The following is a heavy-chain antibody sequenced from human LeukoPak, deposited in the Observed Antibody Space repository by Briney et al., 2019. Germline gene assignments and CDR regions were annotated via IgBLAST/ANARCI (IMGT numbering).Heavy chain of an antibody. CDR3: ARDVPYSSGCFDY. J-gene: IGHJ4*02. D-gene: IGHD6-19*01. Sequence: GGSLRLSCAVYGFTVSSNYISWVRQAPGRGLEWVSVIYSGGSTHFADSVKGRFSISRDNSKNTVYLQMNSLRSDDTAVYYCARDVPYSSGCFDYWGQGTLVTVSS. V-gene: IGHV3-53*05. CDR1: GFTVSSNY. CDR2: IYSGGST.